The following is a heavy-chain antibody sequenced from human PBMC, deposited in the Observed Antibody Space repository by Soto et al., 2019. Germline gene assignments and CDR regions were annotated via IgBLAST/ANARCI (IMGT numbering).Heavy chain of an antibody. V-gene: IGHV4-34*01. CDR1: GGSYSGYY. J-gene: IGHJ4*02. CDR3: ARIRGTYYYGSGSYLY. Sequence: PSETLSLTCAVYGGSYSGYYWNWIRQPPGKGLEWIGEINHSGSTNYNPSLKSRVTISVDTSKNQFSLKLSSVTAADTAVHYCARIRGTYYYGSGSYLYWGQGTLVTV. D-gene: IGHD3-10*01. CDR2: INHSGST.